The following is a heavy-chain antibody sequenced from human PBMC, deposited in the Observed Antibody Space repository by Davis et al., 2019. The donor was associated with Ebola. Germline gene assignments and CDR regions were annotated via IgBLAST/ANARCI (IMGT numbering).Heavy chain of an antibody. CDR2: IRSKANSYAI. CDR1: GFTFSGSA. Sequence: GESLKISCAASGFTFSGSAMHWVRQASGKGLEWVGRIRSKANSYAIEYVASVKGRFTISRDDSKNTAYLQMNSLKTEDTAVYYCTRHWGYQLPIRSWGQGTLVTVSS. V-gene: IGHV3-73*01. CDR3: TRHWGYQLPIRS. D-gene: IGHD2-2*01. J-gene: IGHJ4*02.